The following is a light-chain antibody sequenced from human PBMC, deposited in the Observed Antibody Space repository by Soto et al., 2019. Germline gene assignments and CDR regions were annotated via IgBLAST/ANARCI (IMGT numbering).Light chain of an antibody. CDR2: GAS. V-gene: IGKV3-20*01. CDR1: QSVSSSY. J-gene: IGKJ1*01. Sequence: VVLTQSPGTLSLSPGDRATLSCRASQSVSSSYLAWYQQKPGQAPRLLIYGASTRATGIPDRFSGSGSGTDFTLTISRLEPEDFAVYYCQQYTGSPWTFGQGTKVDIK. CDR3: QQYTGSPWT.